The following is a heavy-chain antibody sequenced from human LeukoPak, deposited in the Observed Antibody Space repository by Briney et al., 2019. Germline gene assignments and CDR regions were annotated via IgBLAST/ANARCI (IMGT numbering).Heavy chain of an antibody. J-gene: IGHJ4*02. CDR1: GGSISSYY. Sequence: ETLSLTCTVSGGSISSYYWSWVRQAPGKGLEWVSVISGSGGSTYYADSVKGRFTISRDNSKNTLYLQMNSLRAEDTAVYYCARLPITMIVVLSNPYFDYWGQGTLVTVSS. CDR3: ARLPITMIVVLSNPYFDY. D-gene: IGHD3-22*01. V-gene: IGHV3-23*01. CDR2: ISGSGGST.